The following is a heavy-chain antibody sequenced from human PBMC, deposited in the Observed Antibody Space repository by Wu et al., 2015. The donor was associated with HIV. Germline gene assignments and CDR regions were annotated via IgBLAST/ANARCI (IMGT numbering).Heavy chain of an antibody. Sequence: QVQLVQSGTEVKKSGSSVKVSCKASGGTFSSFAISWVRQAPGQGLEWMGRIIPVFGTRNYAQKFQDKVTITADEPTRTAYLELSSLRSEDTAVYYCARGVRFVDSLTGTDKYFLDYWGQGTTVTVSS. CDR3: ARGVRFVDSLTGTDKYFLDY. V-gene: IGHV1-69*13. D-gene: IGHD3-9*01. J-gene: IGHJ4*02. CDR1: GGTFSSFA. CDR2: IIPVFGTR.